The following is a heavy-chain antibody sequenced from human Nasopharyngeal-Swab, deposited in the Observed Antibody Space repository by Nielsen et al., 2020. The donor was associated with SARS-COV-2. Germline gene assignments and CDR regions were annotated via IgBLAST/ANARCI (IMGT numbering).Heavy chain of an antibody. CDR1: GYTFTSYW. V-gene: IGHV5-10-1*01. D-gene: IGHD3-16*01. CDR3: ARHSDVMGSVY. CDR2: IAPSDSTT. Sequence: KVSCKGSGYTFTSYWINWVRQMPGRGLEWMGRIAPSDSTTAYNPSFQGPVTISATKSISTAFLQWNSLKASDSAMYYCARHSDVMGSVYWGQGTPVTVTS. J-gene: IGHJ4*02.